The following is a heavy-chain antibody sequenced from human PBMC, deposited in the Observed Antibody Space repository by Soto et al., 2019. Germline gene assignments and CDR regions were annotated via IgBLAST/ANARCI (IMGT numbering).Heavy chain of an antibody. V-gene: IGHV3-11*01. CDR3: ARDVSLFPRSPTLRDAFDF. D-gene: IGHD3-16*02. CDR1: GFTFSDYY. CDR2: ISSSGSTI. J-gene: IGHJ3*01. Sequence: GGSLRLSFAASGFTFSDYYMSWIRQAPGKGLEWVSYISSSGSTIYYADSVKGRFTISRDNAKNSLYLQMNSLRAEDTAVYYCARDVSLFPRSPTLRDAFDFSGQGTMVTVSS.